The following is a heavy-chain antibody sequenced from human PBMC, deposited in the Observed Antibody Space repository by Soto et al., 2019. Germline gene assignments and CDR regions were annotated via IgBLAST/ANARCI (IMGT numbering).Heavy chain of an antibody. CDR1: GFTVRSYA. J-gene: IGHJ4*02. V-gene: IGHV3-23*01. CDR2: ISGSGGST. CDR3: AKRGIVPGPADY. D-gene: IGHD1-26*01. Sequence: EGQLLESGGGLVQPGGSLRLSCAASGFTVRSYAMSGVRQSPGKGLEWVSAISGSGGSTYYADSVKGRFTISRDNSKNTLYLQMNSLRADDTAVYYCAKRGIVPGPADYWGQGTLVTVSS.